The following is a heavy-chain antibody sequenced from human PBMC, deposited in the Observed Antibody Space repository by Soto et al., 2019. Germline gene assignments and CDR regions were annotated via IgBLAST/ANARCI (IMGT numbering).Heavy chain of an antibody. J-gene: IGHJ4*02. CDR1: GFTFSSYA. D-gene: IGHD3-3*01. CDR3: AKDGDFWSY. CDR2: YSGGGGNT. Sequence: EVQLLESGGGLVQPGGSLRLSCAASGFTFSSYAMTWVRQAPGKGLEWVSSYSGGGGNTYYADSVRGRFTISRDDSKNTLFLQMNTLRAEDTATYYCAKDGDFWSYWGQGTLVTVSS. V-gene: IGHV3-23*01.